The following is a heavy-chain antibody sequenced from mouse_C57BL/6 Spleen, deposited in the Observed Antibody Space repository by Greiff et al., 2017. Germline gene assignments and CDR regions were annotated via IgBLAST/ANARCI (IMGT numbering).Heavy chain of an antibody. CDR1: GYTFTSYW. D-gene: IGHD3-3*01. CDR2: IYPGSGST. V-gene: IGHV1-55*01. J-gene: IGHJ4*01. CDR3: ARSRDGYCDMDY. Sequence: VQLQQSGAELVKPGASVKMSCKASGYTFTSYWITWVKQRPGQGLEWIGDIYPGSGSTNYNEKFKSKATLTVNKSSSTAYMQLSSLTSEDSAVYYCARSRDGYCDMDYWGQGTTVTVSA.